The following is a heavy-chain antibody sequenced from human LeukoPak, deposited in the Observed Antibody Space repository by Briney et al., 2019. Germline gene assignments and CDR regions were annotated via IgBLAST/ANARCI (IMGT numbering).Heavy chain of an antibody. V-gene: IGHV3-23*01. D-gene: IGHD4-17*01. CDR1: GFTFSNYA. Sequence: EAGGSLRLSCAASGFTFSNYAMTWVRQAPGKGLEWVSGISDGGRSTFHADSVKGRFTISRDNSKNTLYLQMNSLRAEDTAVYYCARVTVNGVYFYFDYWGQGTLVTVSS. J-gene: IGHJ4*02. CDR3: ARVTVNGVYFYFDY. CDR2: ISDGGRST.